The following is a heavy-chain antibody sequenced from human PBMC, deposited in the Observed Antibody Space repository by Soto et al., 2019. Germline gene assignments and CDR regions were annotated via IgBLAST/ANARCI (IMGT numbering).Heavy chain of an antibody. Sequence: SETLSLTCAVSGGSISSGHWWSWVRQPPGKGLEWIGEILHTGSTNYNPSLKSQVAMSIDTSQNQFSLTLTSVTAADTAIYYCARNGGYSINYWGQGTLVTVS. CDR3: ARNGGYSINY. CDR2: ILHTGST. D-gene: IGHD2-15*01. V-gene: IGHV4-4*02. CDR1: GGSISSGHW. J-gene: IGHJ4*02.